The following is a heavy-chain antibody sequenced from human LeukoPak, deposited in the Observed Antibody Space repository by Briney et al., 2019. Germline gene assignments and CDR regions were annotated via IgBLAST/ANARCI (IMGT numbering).Heavy chain of an antibody. CDR3: ARNESYDILTGYSLEDYGMDV. V-gene: IGHV3-30-3*01. Sequence: GGSLRLSCAASGFTFSSYAMHWVRQAPGKGLEWVAVISYDGSNKYYADSVKGRFTISRDNSKNTLYLQMNSLRAEDTAVYYCARNESYDILTGYSLEDYGMDVWGQGTTVTVFS. CDR2: ISYDGSNK. D-gene: IGHD3-9*01. CDR1: GFTFSSYA. J-gene: IGHJ6*02.